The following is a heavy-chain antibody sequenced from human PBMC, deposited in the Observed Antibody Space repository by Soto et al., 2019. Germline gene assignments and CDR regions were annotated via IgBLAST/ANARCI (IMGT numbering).Heavy chain of an antibody. CDR2: ISYDGSNK. J-gene: IGHJ5*02. D-gene: IGHD6-19*01. Sequence: QVQLVESGGGVVQPGRSLRLSCAASGFTFSSYGMHWVRQAPGKGLEWVAVISYDGSNKYYADSVKGRFTISRDNSKNTLYLQMNSLRAEDTAVYCCAERVAGTVWFDPWGQGTLVTVSS. CDR3: AERVAGTVWFDP. CDR1: GFTFSSYG. V-gene: IGHV3-30*18.